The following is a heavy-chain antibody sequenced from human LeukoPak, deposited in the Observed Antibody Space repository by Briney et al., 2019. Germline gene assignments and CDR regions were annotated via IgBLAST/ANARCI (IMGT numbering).Heavy chain of an antibody. V-gene: IGHV4-39*01. D-gene: IGHD3-3*01. Sequence: SETLSLTCTVSGGSISSSSYYWGWIRQPPGKGLEWIGSIYYSGNTYYNPSLKSRVTISVDTSKNQFSLILTSVTAADTAVYYCARQTGAGLFILPGGQGTLVTVSS. J-gene: IGHJ4*02. CDR1: GGSISSSSYY. CDR3: ARQTGAGLFILP. CDR2: IYYSGNT.